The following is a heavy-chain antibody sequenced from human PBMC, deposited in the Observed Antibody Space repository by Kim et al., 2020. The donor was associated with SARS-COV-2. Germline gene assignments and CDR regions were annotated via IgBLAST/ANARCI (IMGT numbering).Heavy chain of an antibody. CDR2: IIPIFGTA. D-gene: IGHD3-10*01. CDR1: GGTFSSYA. V-gene: IGHV1-69*13. J-gene: IGHJ4*01. Sequence: SVKVSCKASGGTFSSYAISWVRQAPGQGLEWMGGIIPIFGTANHAQKFQGRVTITADESTSTAYMELSSLRSEDTRVDYCARAGVEEMATIPNYSLDYW. CDR3: ARAGVEEMATIPNYSLDY.